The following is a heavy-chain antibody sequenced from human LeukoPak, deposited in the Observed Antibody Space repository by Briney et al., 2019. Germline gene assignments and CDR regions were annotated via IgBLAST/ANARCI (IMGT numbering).Heavy chain of an antibody. CDR2: IYYSGST. D-gene: IGHD4-23*01. CDR1: GGSISSSSYY. Sequence: SETLSLTCTVSGGSISSSSYYWGWIRQPPGKGLEWIGSIYYSGSTYYNPSLKSRVTISVDTSKNQFSLKLSSVTAADTAVYYCARHSPGVPQGKFDYWGQGTLVTVSS. V-gene: IGHV4-39*01. CDR3: ARHSPGVPQGKFDY. J-gene: IGHJ4*02.